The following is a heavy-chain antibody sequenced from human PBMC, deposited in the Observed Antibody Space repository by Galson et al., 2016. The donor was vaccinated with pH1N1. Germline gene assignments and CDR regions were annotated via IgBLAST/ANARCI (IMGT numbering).Heavy chain of an antibody. Sequence: SETLSLTCAVSGGSLGGFYWTWVRQSPGVGLEWIGEVNHSGTTNYNPSLRGRVTISVDSSHQLSLTLTSVTAADTAVYYWARKRGGYNRDLHFYSYYGMGVWAKETTVTVSP. CDR3: ARKRGGYNRDLHFYSYYGMGV. J-gene: IGHJ6*04. CDR1: GGSLGGFY. D-gene: IGHD1-14*01. CDR2: VNHSGTT. V-gene: IGHV4-34*01.